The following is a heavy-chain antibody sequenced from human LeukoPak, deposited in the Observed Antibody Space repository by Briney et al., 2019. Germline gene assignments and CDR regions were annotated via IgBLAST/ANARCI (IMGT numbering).Heavy chain of an antibody. Sequence: ASVKVSCKASGYTFTSYGISWVRQAPGQGLERMGWISAYNGNTNYAQKLQGRVTMTTDTSTSTAYMELRSLRSDDTAVYYCARADSSSSRGAFDIWGQGTMVTVSS. V-gene: IGHV1-18*01. CDR1: GYTFTSYG. CDR3: ARADSSSSRGAFDI. D-gene: IGHD6-6*01. CDR2: ISAYNGNT. J-gene: IGHJ3*02.